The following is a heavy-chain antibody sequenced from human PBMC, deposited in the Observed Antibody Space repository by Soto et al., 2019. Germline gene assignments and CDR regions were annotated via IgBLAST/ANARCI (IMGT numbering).Heavy chain of an antibody. V-gene: IGHV1-18*01. Sequence: QVQLVQSGAEVKKPGASVKVSCKASGYTFTSYGISWVRQAPGQGLEWMGWISAYNGNTNYSQKLQGRVPMTTDTSTSTAYMELRSLRSEDTAVYYCARCIVGASMRYYYYYYGMDVWGQGTTVTVSS. CDR3: ARCIVGASMRYYYYYYGMDV. J-gene: IGHJ6*02. D-gene: IGHD1-26*01. CDR2: ISAYNGNT. CDR1: GYTFTSYG.